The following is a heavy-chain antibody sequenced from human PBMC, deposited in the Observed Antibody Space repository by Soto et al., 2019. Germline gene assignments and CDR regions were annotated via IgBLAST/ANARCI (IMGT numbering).Heavy chain of an antibody. CDR1: CGSTNSGDYY. V-gene: IGHV4-30-4*01. Sequence: KPSETLSLTCTFSCGSTNSGDYYWTWVRQPPGKGLEWIGNIFHSGSTYYTPSLQSRVTISLDTSKNHFSLKLSSVTPADTAVYYCARDRYYGSGTYYNFYSGMDVWGQGTTVTVSS. D-gene: IGHD3-10*01. CDR3: ARDRYYGSGTYYNFYSGMDV. J-gene: IGHJ6*02. CDR2: IFHSGST.